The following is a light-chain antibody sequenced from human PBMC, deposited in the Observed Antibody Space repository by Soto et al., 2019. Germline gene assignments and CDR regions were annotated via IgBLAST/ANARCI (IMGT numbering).Light chain of an antibody. CDR3: QQYSSSPIT. J-gene: IGKJ5*01. CDR2: GAS. V-gene: IGKV3-20*01. CDR1: QSVSSSF. Sequence: EIEMTQSPATLSLSPGERATLSCRASQSVSSSFLAWFQQKPGQAPSLLIYGASSRDTGIPDRFSGSGSGTDFTLTISRLQPEDFAVYYCQQYSSSPITFGGGTRLEIK.